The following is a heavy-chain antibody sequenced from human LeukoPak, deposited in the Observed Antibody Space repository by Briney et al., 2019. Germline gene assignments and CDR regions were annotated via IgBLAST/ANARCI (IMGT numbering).Heavy chain of an antibody. J-gene: IGHJ4*02. V-gene: IGHV3-7*01. CDR3: ARQTQWSYYFDY. D-gene: IGHD2-8*01. CDR1: GFTFSNHW. Sequence: GGSLRLSCAASGFTFSNHWMSWVRQAPGKGLEWVANIKQDGSAKYYVDSVKGRITVSRDNAKNSLYLQMNSLRPEDTAVYYCARQTQWSYYFDYWGQGTLVTVSS. CDR2: IKQDGSAK.